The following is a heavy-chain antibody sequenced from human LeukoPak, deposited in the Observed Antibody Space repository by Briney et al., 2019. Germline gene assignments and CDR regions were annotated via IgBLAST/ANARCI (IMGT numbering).Heavy chain of an antibody. CDR2: ISWNSGSI. V-gene: IGHV3-9*01. J-gene: IGHJ1*01. CDR1: GFTFDDYA. D-gene: IGHD1-26*01. Sequence: GGSLRLSCAASGFTFDDYAMHWVRQAPGKGLEWVSGISWNSGSIGYADSVKGRFTISRDNAKNSLYLQMNSLRAEDTALYYCAKGSYLEGPVYFQHWGQGTLVTVSS. CDR3: AKGSYLEGPVYFQH.